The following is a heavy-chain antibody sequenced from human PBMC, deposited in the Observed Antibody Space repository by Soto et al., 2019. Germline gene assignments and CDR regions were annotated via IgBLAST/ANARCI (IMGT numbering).Heavy chain of an antibody. D-gene: IGHD1-26*01. CDR1: GFTFSDYY. Sequence: LRLSCAAPGFTFSDYYMSWIRQAPGKGLEWVSYISSSGSTIYYADSVKGRFTISRDNAKNSLYLQMNSLRAEDTAVYYCARDPYSGSYFDYWGQGTLVTVSS. V-gene: IGHV3-11*01. J-gene: IGHJ4*02. CDR3: ARDPYSGSYFDY. CDR2: ISSSGSTI.